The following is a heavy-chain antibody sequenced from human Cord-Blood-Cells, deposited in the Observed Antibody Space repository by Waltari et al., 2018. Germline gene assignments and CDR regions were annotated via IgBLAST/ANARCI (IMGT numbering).Heavy chain of an antibody. CDR1: GFTFSSYW. J-gene: IGHJ4*02. D-gene: IGHD1-26*01. Sequence: EVQLVESGGGLVQPGGSLRLSCAASGFTFSSYWMSWVRQAPGKGLEWVDNIKQDGSEKYYVDSVKGRFTISRDNAKNSLYLQMNSLRVEDTAVYYCARDGRSGSYSDYWGQGTLVTVSS. V-gene: IGHV3-7*01. CDR2: IKQDGSEK. CDR3: ARDGRSGSYSDY.